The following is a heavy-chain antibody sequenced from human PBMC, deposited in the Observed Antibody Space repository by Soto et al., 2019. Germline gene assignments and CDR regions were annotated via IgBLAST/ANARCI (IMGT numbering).Heavy chain of an antibody. CDR2: IYYDGST. D-gene: IGHD3-16*01. CDR1: GDSITSSSHY. V-gene: IGHV4-39*01. Sequence: SETLSLTCTVSGDSITSSSHYWGWIRQPPGKGLECIANIYYDGSTYYNPSLKSRVAISLDTSKNQFSLRLNSVTAADTAVYYCGIVDMITFGGITGPNDAFDRWGQGKMVTVSS. CDR3: GIVDMITFGGITGPNDAFDR. J-gene: IGHJ3*01.